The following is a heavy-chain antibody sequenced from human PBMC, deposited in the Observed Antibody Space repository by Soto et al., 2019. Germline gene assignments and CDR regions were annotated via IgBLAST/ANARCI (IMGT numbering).Heavy chain of an antibody. V-gene: IGHV3-9*01. D-gene: IGHD3-16*02. CDR2: ISWNSGSI. J-gene: IGHJ3*02. Sequence: VQLVESGGGLVQPGRSLRLSCAASGFTFDDYAMHWVRQAPGKGLEWVSGISWNSGSIGYADSVKGRFTISRDNAKNSLYLQMNSLRAEDTALYYCAVLSYDYIWGSYRLHDAFDIWGQGTMVTVSS. CDR3: AVLSYDYIWGSYRLHDAFDI. CDR1: GFTFDDYA.